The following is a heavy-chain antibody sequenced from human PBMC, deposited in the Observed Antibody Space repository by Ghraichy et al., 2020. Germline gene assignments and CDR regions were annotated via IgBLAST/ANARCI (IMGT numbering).Heavy chain of an antibody. CDR3: ARHRGATTVTTTIDY. CDR2: IYYSGST. Sequence: SQTLSLTCTVSGGSISSSSYYWGWIRQPPGKGLEWIGSIYYSGSTYYNPSLKSRVTISVDTSKNQFSLKLSSVTAADTAVYYCARHRGATTVTTTIDYWGQGTLVTVSS. CDR1: GGSISSSSYY. V-gene: IGHV4-39*01. D-gene: IGHD4-17*01. J-gene: IGHJ4*02.